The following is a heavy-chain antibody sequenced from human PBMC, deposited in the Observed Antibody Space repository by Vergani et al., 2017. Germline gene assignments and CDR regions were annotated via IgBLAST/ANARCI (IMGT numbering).Heavy chain of an antibody. Sequence: EVQLVQSGAEVKKPGESLKISCTGSGYSFTSYWIGWVRQMPGKGLEWMGIIYPGDSDTRYSPSFQGQVTISADKSISTAYLQWSSLKASDTAMYYCARAMRERHYAGGMDVWGQGTTVTVSS. CDR3: ARAMRERHYAGGMDV. D-gene: IGHD4-23*01. V-gene: IGHV5-51*01. CDR2: IYPGDSDT. CDR1: GYSFTSYW. J-gene: IGHJ6*02.